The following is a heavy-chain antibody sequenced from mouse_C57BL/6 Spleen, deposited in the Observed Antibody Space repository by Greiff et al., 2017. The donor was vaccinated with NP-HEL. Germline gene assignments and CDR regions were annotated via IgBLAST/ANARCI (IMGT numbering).Heavy chain of an antibody. V-gene: IGHV1S81*02. D-gene: IGHD1-1*01. CDR3: ARIKKIVATYFDY. J-gene: IGHJ2*01. CDR2: TNPTNGRT. CDR1: GYTFTNYW. Sequence: QVQLQQPGAELVKAGASVKMSCKASGYTFTNYWMHWVKQRLGQGLEWFAETNPTNGRTYYNEKFKSKATLTVDKSSSTAYMLLSGPTFEDSAVYYCARIKKIVATYFDYWGQGTTLTGSS.